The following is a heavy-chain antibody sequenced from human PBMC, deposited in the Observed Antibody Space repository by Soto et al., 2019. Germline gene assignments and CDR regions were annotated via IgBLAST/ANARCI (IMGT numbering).Heavy chain of an antibody. V-gene: IGHV3-33*01. CDR1: GFTFSSYG. J-gene: IGHJ6*02. Sequence: GGSLRLSCAASGFTFSSYGMHWVRQAPGKGLEWVAVIWYDGSNKYYADSVKGRFTISRDNSKNTLYLQMNSLRAEDTAVYYCARDKWNDTRVNYYYYGMDVWGQGTTVPVSS. D-gene: IGHD1-20*01. CDR2: IWYDGSNK. CDR3: ARDKWNDTRVNYYYYGMDV.